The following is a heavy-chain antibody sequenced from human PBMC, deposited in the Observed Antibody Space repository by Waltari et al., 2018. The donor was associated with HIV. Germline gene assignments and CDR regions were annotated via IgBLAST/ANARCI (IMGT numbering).Heavy chain of an antibody. D-gene: IGHD6-6*01. J-gene: IGHJ4*02. Sequence: VQLMESGGGVVQPGKSLRRSCATPGFPFGSYGIHWVRQAPGKGLEWVAVINYDGSNKFYAESVKGRFLISRDNSKNTLFLQMNSLRDEDTGLYYCARDKAPYSSSSAVDYWGQGTLVTVS. CDR2: INYDGSNK. CDR3: ARDKAPYSSSSAVDY. V-gene: IGHV3-33*01. CDR1: GFPFGSYG.